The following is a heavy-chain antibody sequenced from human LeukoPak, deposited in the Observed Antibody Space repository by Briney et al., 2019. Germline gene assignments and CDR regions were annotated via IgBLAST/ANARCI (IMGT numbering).Heavy chain of an antibody. V-gene: IGHV3-49*04. J-gene: IGHJ4*02. Sequence: PGGSLRLSCAVSGFTFNTYNMNWVRQAPGKGLEWVGFIRSKAYGGTTEYAASVKGRFTISRDDSKSIAYLQMNSLKTEDTAVYYCTRDRRLELDYWGQGTLVTVSS. CDR1: GFTFNTYN. CDR3: TRDRRLELDY. D-gene: IGHD1-1*01. CDR2: IRSKAYGGTT.